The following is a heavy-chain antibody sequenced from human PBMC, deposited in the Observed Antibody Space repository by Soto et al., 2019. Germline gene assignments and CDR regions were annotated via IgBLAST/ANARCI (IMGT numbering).Heavy chain of an antibody. D-gene: IGHD1-7*01. CDR1: GGSFTEAY. J-gene: IGHJ6*02. CDR3: ARAPRELLAEGPLFLYYYYGFDV. V-gene: IGHV4-34*12. CDR2: VFHAGNT. Sequence: QVHLQQWGAGLLKPSGTLSLTCAVSGGSFTEAYWTWVRQSPGRGLEWIGEVFHAGNTNYNPSLKSRVTLSLDTAKNQFSLRLTSVTAAASAVYYCARAPRELLAEGPLFLYYYYGFDVWGQGTTVIVSS.